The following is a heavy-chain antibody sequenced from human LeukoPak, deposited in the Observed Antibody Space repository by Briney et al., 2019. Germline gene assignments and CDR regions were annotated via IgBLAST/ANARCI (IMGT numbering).Heavy chain of an antibody. J-gene: IGHJ5*02. CDR1: GFTFSSYG. CDR2: ISYDGSNK. V-gene: IGHV3-30*18. D-gene: IGHD1-26*01. Sequence: GRSLRLSCAASGFTFSSYGMHWVRQAPGKGLEWVAVISYDGSNKYYADSVKGRFTISRDNSKNTLYLQMNNLRAEDTAVYYCAKDRFEWELSWFDPWGQGTLVTVSS. CDR3: AKDRFEWELSWFDP.